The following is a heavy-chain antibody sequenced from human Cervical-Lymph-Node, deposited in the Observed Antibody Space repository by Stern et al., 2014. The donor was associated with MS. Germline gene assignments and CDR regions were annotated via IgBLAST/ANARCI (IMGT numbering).Heavy chain of an antibody. D-gene: IGHD2-8*02. CDR2: VYYSGPT. CDR3: AKHACTGAACPFDL. J-gene: IGHJ4*02. Sequence: QVQLQESGPGLVKPSETLSLTCAVSGDSISSYTHYWAWIRQPPGKGLEWIGSVYYSGPTYYTPSLKGRLTISVDTSKNPFPLGLTSVTAADTAVYYCAKHACTGAACPFDLWGQGTLVTVSS. V-gene: IGHV4-39*01. CDR1: GDSISSYTHY.